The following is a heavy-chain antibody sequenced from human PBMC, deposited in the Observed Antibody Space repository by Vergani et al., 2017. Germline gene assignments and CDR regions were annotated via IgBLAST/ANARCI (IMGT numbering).Heavy chain of an antibody. CDR2: IIPIFGTA. V-gene: IGHV1-69*13. Sequence: QVQLVQSGAEVKKPGSSVKVSCKASGGTFSSYAISWVRQAPGQGLEWMGRIIPIFGTANYAQKFQGRVTITADESTSTAYMGLSSLRSEDTAVYYCAGGYGLNGIAAAGFDYWGQGTLVTVSS. J-gene: IGHJ4*02. CDR3: AGGYGLNGIAAAGFDY. CDR1: GGTFSSYA. D-gene: IGHD6-13*01.